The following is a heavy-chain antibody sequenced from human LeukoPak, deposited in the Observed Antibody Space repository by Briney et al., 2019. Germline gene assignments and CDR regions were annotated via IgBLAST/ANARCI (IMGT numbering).Heavy chain of an antibody. CDR2: IYYSGST. D-gene: IGHD3-10*01. Sequence: PSQTLSLTCTVSGGSISSGDYYWSWIRQPPGTGLEWIGYIYYSGSTYYNPSLKSRVTISVDTSKNQFSLKLSSVTAADTAVYYCARGGAGSYYGTTFDPWGQGTLVTVSS. J-gene: IGHJ5*02. CDR1: GGSISSGDYY. V-gene: IGHV4-30-4*01. CDR3: ARGGAGSYYGTTFDP.